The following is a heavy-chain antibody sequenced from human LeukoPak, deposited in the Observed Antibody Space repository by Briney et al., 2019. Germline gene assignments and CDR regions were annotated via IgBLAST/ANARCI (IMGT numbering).Heavy chain of an antibody. D-gene: IGHD2-15*01. CDR1: GFTFSSYA. Sequence: GGSLRLSCAASGFTFSSYAMSWVRQAPGKGLEWVSAISGSGGSTYYADSVKGRFTISRDNSKNTLYLQMNSLRAEDTAVYYCAKDAVAATPLGAYYFDYWGQGTLVTVSS. CDR2: ISGSGGST. CDR3: AKDAVAATPLGAYYFDY. J-gene: IGHJ4*02. V-gene: IGHV3-23*01.